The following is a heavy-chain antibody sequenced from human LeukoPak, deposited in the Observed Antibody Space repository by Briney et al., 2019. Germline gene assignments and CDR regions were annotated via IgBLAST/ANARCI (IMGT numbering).Heavy chain of an antibody. CDR3: AKDRSYDFWSGYYRSGGDDY. CDR2: ISGSGGST. CDR1: GFTFSSYA. D-gene: IGHD3-3*01. Sequence: GGSLRLSCAASGFTFSSYAMSWVRRAPGKGLEWVSAISGSGGSTYYADSVKGRFTISRDNSKNTLYLQMNSLRAEDTAVYYCAKDRSYDFWSGYYRSGGDDYWGQGTLVTASS. J-gene: IGHJ4*02. V-gene: IGHV3-23*01.